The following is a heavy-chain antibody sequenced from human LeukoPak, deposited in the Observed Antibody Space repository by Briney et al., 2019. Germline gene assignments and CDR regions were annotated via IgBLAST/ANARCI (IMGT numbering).Heavy chain of an antibody. CDR3: ARDRGSRTSWNTEFDP. D-gene: IGHD2-2*01. Sequence: SETLSLTCTVSGGSISSYYWSWIRQPPGKGLEWIGYIYYSGSTNYNPSLKSRVTISVDTSKNQFSLKLSSVTAADTAVYYCARDRGSRTSWNTEFDPWGQGTLVTVSS. V-gene: IGHV4-59*01. J-gene: IGHJ5*02. CDR2: IYYSGST. CDR1: GGSISSYY.